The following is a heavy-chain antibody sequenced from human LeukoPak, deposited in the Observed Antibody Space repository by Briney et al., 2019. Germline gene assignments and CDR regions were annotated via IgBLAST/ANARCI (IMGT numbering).Heavy chain of an antibody. V-gene: IGHV1-2*02. J-gene: IGHJ4*02. D-gene: IGHD3-22*01. CDR2: IKPNNGGT. CDR3: ARDFDSSGYYLGY. CDR1: GYTFTGYY. Sequence: ASVKLSCNASGYTFTGYYIHWVRQAPGQGLEWMGWIKPNNGGTDYAQNFQGRVTMTRDTSISTAYMELSSLRSDDTAVYYCARDFDSSGYYLGYWGQGTLVTVSS.